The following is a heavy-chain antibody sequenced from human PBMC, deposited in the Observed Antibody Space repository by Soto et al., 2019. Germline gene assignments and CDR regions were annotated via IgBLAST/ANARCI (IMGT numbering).Heavy chain of an antibody. CDR2: IYHSGST. J-gene: IGHJ5*02. V-gene: IGHV4-38-2*01. CDR3: ARTIVGATRGWFDP. CDR1: GYSVSSGYY. D-gene: IGHD1-26*01. Sequence: SATQSLTGSAAGYSVSSGYYGGGLRRPPGKGLEWIGSIYHSGSTYYNPSLKSRVTISVDTSKNQFSLKLSSVPAADTAVYDCARTIVGATRGWFDPWGQGTPVTV.